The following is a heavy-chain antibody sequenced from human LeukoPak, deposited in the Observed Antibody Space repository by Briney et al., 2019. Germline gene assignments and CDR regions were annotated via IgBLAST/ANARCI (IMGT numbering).Heavy chain of an antibody. V-gene: IGHV4-4*02. CDR1: GGSISSSNW. D-gene: IGHD3-22*01. CDR3: ARGTHIPPMDPSGSMAY. Sequence: SGTLSLTCAVSGGSISSSNWWSWVRQPPGKGLEWIGEIYHSGSTNYNPSLKSRVTISVDKSKNQFSLKLSSVTAADTAVYYCARGTHIPPMDPSGSMAYWGQGTLVTVSS. CDR2: IYHSGST. J-gene: IGHJ4*02.